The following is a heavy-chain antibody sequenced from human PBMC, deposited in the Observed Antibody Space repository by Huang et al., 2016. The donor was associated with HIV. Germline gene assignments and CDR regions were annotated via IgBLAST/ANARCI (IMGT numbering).Heavy chain of an antibody. CDR2: ISASSGDT. D-gene: IGHD3-22*01. CDR1: GYTFTSYG. CDR3: ARDPKYHRIGYYRQRRGIDI. V-gene: IGHV1-18*01. Sequence: QIQLMQSGPELRQPGASVKVSCKASGYTFTSYGITWVRQAPGQGHAWMGWISASSGDTEYAQKFQGRVTLTTDTSTNIAYMELRSLRSDDTAKYYCARDPKYHRIGYYRQRRGIDIWGQGTMVIVSS. J-gene: IGHJ3*02.